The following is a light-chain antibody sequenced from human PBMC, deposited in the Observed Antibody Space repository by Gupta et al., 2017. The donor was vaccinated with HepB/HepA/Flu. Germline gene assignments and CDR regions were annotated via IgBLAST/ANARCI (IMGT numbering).Light chain of an antibody. CDR1: QSVYIY. Sequence: EIVLTQLPATLSLSPGERATLSCRASQSVYIYLAWYQNKPGQPPRLLIYDASNRTKGSRAKLSGSGGGTDYNLTTTSREPEDYEVYYCQQRNTWAPTNSFGPGTKVEIK. J-gene: IGKJ3*01. CDR3: QQRNTWAPTNS. CDR2: DAS. V-gene: IGKV3-11*01.